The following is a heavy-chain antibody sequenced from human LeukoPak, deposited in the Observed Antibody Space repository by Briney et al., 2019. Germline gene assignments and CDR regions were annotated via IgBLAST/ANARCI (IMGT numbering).Heavy chain of an antibody. V-gene: IGHV3-9*01. D-gene: IGHD1/OR15-1a*01. CDR3: AKDIVEHGYGMDV. J-gene: IGHJ6*02. CDR2: ISWNSGSI. CDR1: GFTFSSYG. Sequence: PGGSLRLSCAASGFTFSSYGMHWVRQAPGKGLEWVSGISWNSGSIGYADSVKGRFTISRDNAKNSLYLQMNSLRAEDTALYYCAKDIVEHGYGMDVWGQGTTVTVSS.